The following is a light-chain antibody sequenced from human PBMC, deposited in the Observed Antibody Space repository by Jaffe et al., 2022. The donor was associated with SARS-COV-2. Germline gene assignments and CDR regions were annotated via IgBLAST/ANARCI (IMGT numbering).Light chain of an antibody. CDR2: RND. V-gene: IGLV1-47*01. J-gene: IGLJ2*01. Sequence: QSVLIQPPSASGTPGQRVSISCSGSSSNIGSSYVYWYQLLPGTAPKLLLYRNDQRPSGVPDRFSGSKSGTSASLAISGLRSEDEAYFYCAAWDDSLSGVVFGGGTKLTVL. CDR1: SSNIGSSY. CDR3: AAWDDSLSGVV.